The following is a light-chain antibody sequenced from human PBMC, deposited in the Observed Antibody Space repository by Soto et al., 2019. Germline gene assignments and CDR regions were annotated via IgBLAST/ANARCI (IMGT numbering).Light chain of an antibody. CDR1: QSVSSSY. CDR2: GAS. CDR3: QQYNNWPPYN. J-gene: IGKJ2*01. Sequence: EIVLTQSPGTLSLSPGERATLSCRASQSVSSSYLAWYQQKPGQAPRLLIYGASSRATGIPDRFSGSGSGTEFTLNTGRMEPPDFAVYYCQQYNNWPPYNFGQG. V-gene: IGKV3-20*01.